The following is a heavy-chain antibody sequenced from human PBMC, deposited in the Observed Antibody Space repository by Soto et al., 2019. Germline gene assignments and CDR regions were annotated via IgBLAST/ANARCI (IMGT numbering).Heavy chain of an antibody. V-gene: IGHV1-46*01. Sequence: ASVKVSCKASGYTFTSYYMHWVRQAPGQGLEWMGIINPSGGSTSYAQKFQGRVTMTRDTSTSTVYMELSSLRSEDTAVYYCAREKNFYDSSGYQGPDYWGQGTLVTVSS. CDR2: INPSGGST. CDR3: AREKNFYDSSGYQGPDY. J-gene: IGHJ4*02. D-gene: IGHD3-22*01. CDR1: GYTFTSYY.